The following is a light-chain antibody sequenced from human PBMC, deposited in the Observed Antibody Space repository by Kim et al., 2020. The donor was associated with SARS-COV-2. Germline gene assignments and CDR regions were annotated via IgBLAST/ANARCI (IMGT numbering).Light chain of an antibody. CDR1: SSHIGACYG. CDR3: QSFDRSLTAWV. J-gene: IGLJ3*02. Sequence: QRVTISCTGSSSHIGACYGVHWYQQLPGRAPPLLIYGSTDRPSGVPDRFSGSKSDTSGSLAITGLQPEDEADYYCQSFDRSLTAWVFGGGTQLTVL. V-gene: IGLV1-40*01. CDR2: GST.